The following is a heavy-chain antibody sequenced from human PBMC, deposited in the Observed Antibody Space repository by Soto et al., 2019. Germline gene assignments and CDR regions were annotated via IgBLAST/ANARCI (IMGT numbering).Heavy chain of an antibody. CDR3: ANNYGSGSAHFDH. J-gene: IGHJ4*02. Sequence: QVQLVQSGAEVKTPGSSVKVSCTASGDTFNFYTLSWVRQAPGQGLEWMGRIIPMLGMSNYAQKFQGRVTMIADKSTSTAYMGLSSLRSEDTALYYCANNYGSGSAHFDHWGQGTLVTVSS. CDR1: GDTFNFYT. V-gene: IGHV1-69*02. CDR2: IIPMLGMS. D-gene: IGHD3-10*01.